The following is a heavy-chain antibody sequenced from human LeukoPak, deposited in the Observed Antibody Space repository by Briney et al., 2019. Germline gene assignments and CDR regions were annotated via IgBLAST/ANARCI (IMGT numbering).Heavy chain of an antibody. CDR2: ISYDGSNK. Sequence: PGRSLRLSCAASGFTFSSYAMHWVRQAPGKGLEWVAVISYDGSNKYYADSVKGRFTISRDNSKNTLYLQMNSLRAEDTALYYCARPGAGYTYGLSVYWGQGTLVTVSS. CDR3: ARPGAGYTYGLSVY. CDR1: GFTFSSYA. D-gene: IGHD5-18*01. J-gene: IGHJ4*02. V-gene: IGHV3-30*04.